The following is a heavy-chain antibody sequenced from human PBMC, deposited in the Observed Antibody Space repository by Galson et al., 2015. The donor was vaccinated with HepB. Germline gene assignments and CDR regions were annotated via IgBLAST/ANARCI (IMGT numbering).Heavy chain of an antibody. D-gene: IGHD3-22*01. CDR3: ARDGDNSAYYDY. Sequence: SLRLSCAASGFTFSSYWMSWVRQVPGKGLEWVANIKQDGSEKYYVDSVKGRFSISRDNAKNSLYLRMNSLRAEDTSVYYCARDGDNSAYYDYWGQGTLVTVSS. V-gene: IGHV3-7*01. J-gene: IGHJ4*02. CDR1: GFTFSSYW. CDR2: IKQDGSEK.